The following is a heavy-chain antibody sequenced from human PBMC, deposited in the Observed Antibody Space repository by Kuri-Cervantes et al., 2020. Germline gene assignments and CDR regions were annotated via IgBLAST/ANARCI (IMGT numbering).Heavy chain of an antibody. CDR1: GFTFDDYA. CDR2: ISWNSGSI. J-gene: IGHJ4*02. V-gene: IGHV3-9*01. D-gene: IGHD2-15*01. CDR3: ARGWWLNNG. Sequence: SLKISCAASGFTFDDYAMHWVRQAPGKGLEWVSGISWNSGSIGYADSVKGRFTISRDNAKNSLYLQMNSLRAEDTAVYYCARGWWLNNGGGQGTLVTVSS.